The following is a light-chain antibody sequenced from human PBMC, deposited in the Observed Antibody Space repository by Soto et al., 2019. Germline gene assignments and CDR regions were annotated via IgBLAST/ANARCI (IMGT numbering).Light chain of an antibody. CDR1: QGISSF. CDR3: QQFNSYPRT. V-gene: IGKV1-9*01. CDR2: DAS. Sequence: DIQLTQSPSFLSASVGDRVTITCRASQGISSFLAWYQQRPGRTPQLLIYDASTLQSGVPSRFSGSGSGTEFTLTISSLQPEDFATYYGQQFNSYPRTFGQGTKVDI. J-gene: IGKJ1*01.